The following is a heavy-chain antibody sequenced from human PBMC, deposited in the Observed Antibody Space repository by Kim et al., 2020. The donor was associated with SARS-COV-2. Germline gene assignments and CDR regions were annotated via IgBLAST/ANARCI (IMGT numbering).Heavy chain of an antibody. D-gene: IGHD3-10*01. V-gene: IGHV4-39*01. CDR1: GGSISSSSYY. CDR3: ARTRTYYYGSGSFDYYYGMDV. CDR2: IYYSGST. Sequence: SETLSLTCTVSGGSISSSSYYWGWIRQPPGKGLEWIGSIYYSGSTYYNPSLKSRVTISVDTSKNQFSLKLSSVTAADTAVYYCARTRTYYYGSGSFDYYYGMDVWGQGTTVTVSS. J-gene: IGHJ6*02.